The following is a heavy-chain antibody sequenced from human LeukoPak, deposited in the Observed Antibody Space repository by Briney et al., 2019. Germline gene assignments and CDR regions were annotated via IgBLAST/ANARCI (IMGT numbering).Heavy chain of an antibody. CDR2: INPSGGST. CDR1: GYTFTIYY. V-gene: IGHV1-46*01. CDR3: ARVLRYLDWSDLGDY. J-gene: IGHJ4*02. D-gene: IGHD3-9*01. Sequence: GASVKVSCTASGYTFTIYYMHWVRQAPGQGLEWMGIINPSGGSTSYAQKFQGRVTMTRDTSTSTVYMELNSLRSEDTAVYYCARVLRYLDWSDLGDYWGQGTLVTVSS.